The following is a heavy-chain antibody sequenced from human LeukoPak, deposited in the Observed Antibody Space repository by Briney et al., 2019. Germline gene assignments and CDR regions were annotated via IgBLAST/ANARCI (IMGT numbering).Heavy chain of an antibody. CDR3: ARGADNYGYIFDY. CDR1: GFTFSSYS. Sequence: PGGSLRLSCAASGFTFSSYSMNWVRQAPGKGVEWVSSISSSSIYIYYADSVKGRFTISRDNAKNSLYLQMNSLRAEDTAVYYCARGADNYGYIFDYWGQGTLVTVSS. J-gene: IGHJ4*02. V-gene: IGHV3-21*01. CDR2: ISSSSIYI. D-gene: IGHD5-18*01.